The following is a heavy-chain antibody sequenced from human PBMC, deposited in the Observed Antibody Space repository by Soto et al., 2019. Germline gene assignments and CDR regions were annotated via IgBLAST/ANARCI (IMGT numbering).Heavy chain of an antibody. J-gene: IGHJ6*02. CDR1: GFTFSDYY. V-gene: IGHV3-11*01. CDR2: ISSSGSTI. D-gene: IGHD2-15*01. Sequence: ALRLSCAASGFTFSDYYMSWIRQAPGKGLEWVSYISSSGSTIYYADSVKGRFTISRDNAKNSLYLQMNSLRAEDTVVYNCARLSSGYYYGMDVWGQGTTVTVSS. CDR3: ARLSSGYYYGMDV.